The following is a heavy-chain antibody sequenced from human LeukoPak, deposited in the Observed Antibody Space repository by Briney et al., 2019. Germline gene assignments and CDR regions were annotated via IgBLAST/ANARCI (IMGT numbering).Heavy chain of an antibody. J-gene: IGHJ3*02. V-gene: IGHV3-30-3*01. CDR1: GFTFSSYA. D-gene: IGHD2-8*01. CDR2: ISYDGSNK. Sequence: PGGSLRLSCAASGFTFSSYAMHWVRQAPGKGLEWVAVISYDGSNKYYADSVKGRFTISRDNSKNTLYLQMNSLRAEDTAVYYCARDPSREDIVLMVYAFPGAFDIWGQGTMVTVSS. CDR3: ARDPSREDIVLMVYAFPGAFDI.